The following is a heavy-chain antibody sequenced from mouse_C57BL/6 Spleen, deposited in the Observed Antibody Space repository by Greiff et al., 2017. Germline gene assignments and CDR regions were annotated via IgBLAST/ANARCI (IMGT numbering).Heavy chain of an antibody. CDR3: ARRGDYEGGAWFAY. CDR2: IYPGDGDT. V-gene: IGHV1-80*01. Sequence: QVQLKESGAELVKPGASVKISCKASGYAFSSYWMNWVKQRPGKGLEWIGQIYPGDGDTNYNGKFKGKATLTADKSSSTAYMQLSSLTSEDSAVYFCARRGDYEGGAWFAYWGQGTLVTVSA. CDR1: GYAFSSYW. J-gene: IGHJ3*01. D-gene: IGHD2-4*01.